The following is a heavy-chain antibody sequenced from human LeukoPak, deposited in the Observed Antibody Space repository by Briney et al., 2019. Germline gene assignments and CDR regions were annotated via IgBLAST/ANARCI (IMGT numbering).Heavy chain of an antibody. V-gene: IGHV4-39*01. J-gene: IGHJ4*02. CDR3: ARHSGTDTGNVDY. CDR2: IYYSGST. CDR1: GGSISGSSYY. D-gene: IGHD1-26*01. Sequence: PSETLSLTCTVSGGSISGSSYYWGWIRQPPGKGLEWIGSIYYSGSTYYNPSLKSRVTISVDTSKNQFSLKLSSVTAADTAVYYCARHSGTDTGNVDYWGQGTLVTVSS.